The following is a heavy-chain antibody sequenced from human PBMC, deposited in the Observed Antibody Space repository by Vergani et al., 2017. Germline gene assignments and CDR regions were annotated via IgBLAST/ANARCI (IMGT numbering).Heavy chain of an antibody. V-gene: IGHV5-10-1*03. CDR1: GYSFTSYW. CDR2: IDPSDSYT. D-gene: IGHD3-22*01. Sequence: EVQLVQSGAEVKKPGASLRISCKGSGYSFTSYWISWVRQMPGKGLEWMGRIDPSDSYTNYSPSFQGHVTIAADKYISTAYLQWSSLKASDTAMYYCARGGAITMIVEGWFDPWGQGTLVTVSS. J-gene: IGHJ5*02. CDR3: ARGGAITMIVEGWFDP.